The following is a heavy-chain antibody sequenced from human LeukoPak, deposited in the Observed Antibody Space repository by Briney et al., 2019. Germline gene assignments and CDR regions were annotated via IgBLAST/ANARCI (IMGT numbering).Heavy chain of an antibody. D-gene: IGHD4-11*01. V-gene: IGHV1-2*02. CDR3: ARAGGHSYSLDP. CDR2: INPNSGGT. J-gene: IGHJ5*02. CDR1: GYTFTGYY. Sequence: ASVKVSCKASGYTFTGYYMHWVRQAPGQGLEWMGWINPNSGGTNYAQKFQGRVTMTTDTSTSTAYMELRSLRSDDTAVYYCARAGGHSYSLDPWGQGTLVTVSS.